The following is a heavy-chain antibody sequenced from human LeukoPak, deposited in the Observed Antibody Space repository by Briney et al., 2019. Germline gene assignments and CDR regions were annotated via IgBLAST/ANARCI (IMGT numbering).Heavy chain of an antibody. CDR2: ISYDGSNK. CDR3: AKDSGYSSGWQADY. D-gene: IGHD6-19*01. V-gene: IGHV3-30*18. J-gene: IGHJ4*02. CDR1: GFTFSSYG. Sequence: GRFLRLSCAASGFTFSSYGMHWVRQAPGKGLEWVAVISYDGSNKYYADSVKGRFTISRDNSKNTLYLQMNSLRAEDTAVYYCAKDSGYSSGWQADYWGQGTLVTVSS.